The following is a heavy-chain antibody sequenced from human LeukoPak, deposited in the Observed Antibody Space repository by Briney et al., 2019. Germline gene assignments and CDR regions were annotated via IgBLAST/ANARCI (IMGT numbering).Heavy chain of an antibody. CDR1: GFTFSSYG. D-gene: IGHD2-15*01. J-gene: IGHJ3*02. V-gene: IGHV3-30*03. Sequence: PGGSLRLSCAASGFTFSSYGMHWVRQAPGKGLEWVAVISYDGSNKYYADSVKGRFTISRDNSKNTLYLQMNSLRAEDTAVYYCARDEVDCSGGSCYYMGLGNAFDIWGQGTMVTVSS. CDR2: ISYDGSNK. CDR3: ARDEVDCSGGSCYYMGLGNAFDI.